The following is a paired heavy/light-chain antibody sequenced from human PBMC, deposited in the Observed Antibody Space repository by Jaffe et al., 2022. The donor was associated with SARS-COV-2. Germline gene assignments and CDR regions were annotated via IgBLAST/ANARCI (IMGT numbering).Light chain of an antibody. CDR3: QQYYSNPPT. V-gene: IGKV4-1*01. J-gene: IGKJ4*01. CDR1: QSVLNNSNNKNY. CDR2: WAS. Sequence: DIVMIQSPDSLAVSLGERATINCKSGQSVLNNSNNKNYLAWYQQKPGQPPKLLIYWASTRESGVPDRFSGSGSGADFTLTISSLQAEDVAVYYCQQYYSNPPTFGGGTKVEI.
Heavy chain of an antibody. CDR2: ISGYTGDT. J-gene: IGHJ5*02. Sequence: QVQLVQSGGEVKKPGASVKVSCKASGYTFTNYGISWVRQAPGQGLEWMGWISGYTGDTIYAQRFQGRVTMTTDTSTATAYVELTSLRPNDTAVYYCARDKLELRSHDWSLLGHHWFDPWGQGALVTVSS. CDR1: GYTFTNYG. D-gene: IGHD3-9*01. V-gene: IGHV1-18*01. CDR3: ARDKLELRSHDWSLLGHHWFDP.